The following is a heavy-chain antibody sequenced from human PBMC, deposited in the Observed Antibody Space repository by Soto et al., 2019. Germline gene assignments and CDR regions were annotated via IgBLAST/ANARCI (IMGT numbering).Heavy chain of an antibody. Sequence: SETLSLTCTVSGGSISSSSYYWGWIRQPPGKGLEWIGSIYYSGSTYYNPSLKSRVTISVDTSKNQFSLKLSSVTAADTAVYYCAREDILGARSFDYWGQGTLVTVSS. D-gene: IGHD1-26*01. V-gene: IGHV4-39*02. CDR2: IYYSGST. CDR1: GGSISSSSYY. CDR3: AREDILGARSFDY. J-gene: IGHJ4*02.